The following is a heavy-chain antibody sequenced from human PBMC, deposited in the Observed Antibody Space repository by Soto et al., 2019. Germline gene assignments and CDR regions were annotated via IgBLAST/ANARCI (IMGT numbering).Heavy chain of an antibody. CDR3: ARGDYFDY. J-gene: IGHJ4*02. CDR2: IYHSGST. Sequence: SETLSLTCAVSGGSISSGGYSWSWIRQPPGKGLEWIGYIYHSGSTYYNPSLKSRVTISVDRSKNQFSLKLSSVTAADTAVHYCARGDYFDYWGQGTLVTVSS. D-gene: IGHD3-16*01. CDR1: GGSISSGGYS. V-gene: IGHV4-30-2*01.